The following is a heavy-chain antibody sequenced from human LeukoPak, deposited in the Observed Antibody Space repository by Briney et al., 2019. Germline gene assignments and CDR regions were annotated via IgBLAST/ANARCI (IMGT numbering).Heavy chain of an antibody. Sequence: SQTLSLTCAISGDSVSSNNAAWNWIRQSPSRGFEWLGRTYYRSKWFDDYAVSEKSRITINPDTSKNQFSLQLNSVTPEDTAVYYCSRTRYSSGGAYYYGLDVWGQGTTVTVSS. J-gene: IGHJ6*02. CDR1: GDSVSSNNAA. V-gene: IGHV6-1*01. CDR2: TYYRSKWFD. CDR3: SRTRYSSGGAYYYGLDV. D-gene: IGHD6-19*01.